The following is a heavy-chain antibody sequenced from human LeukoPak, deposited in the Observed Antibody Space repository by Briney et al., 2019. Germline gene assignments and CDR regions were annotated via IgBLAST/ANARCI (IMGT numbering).Heavy chain of an antibody. CDR1: GYTFTSYY. D-gene: IGHD4-17*01. CDR2: ISAYNGNT. CDR3: ARAMTTVTTGDY. Sequence: ASVKVSCKASGYTFTSYYMHWVRQAPGQGLEWMGWISAYNGNTNYAQKLQGRVTMTTDTSTSTAYMELRSLRSDDTAVYYCARAMTTVTTGDYWGQGTLVTVSS. V-gene: IGHV1-18*04. J-gene: IGHJ4*02.